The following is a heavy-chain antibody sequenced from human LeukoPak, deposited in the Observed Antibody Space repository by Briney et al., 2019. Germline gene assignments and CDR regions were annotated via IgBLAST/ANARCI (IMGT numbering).Heavy chain of an antibody. D-gene: IGHD3-10*01. Sequence: SETLSLTCTVSGGSISSSSYYWGWLRQPPGTGLEWVGSIYYSGSTYYNPSLKSRVTISVDTSKNQFSLKLSSVTAADTAVYYCARTPRGLGVTPHWFDPWGQGTLVTVSS. CDR1: GGSISSSSYY. V-gene: IGHV4-39*01. CDR3: ARTPRGLGVTPHWFDP. CDR2: IYYSGST. J-gene: IGHJ5*02.